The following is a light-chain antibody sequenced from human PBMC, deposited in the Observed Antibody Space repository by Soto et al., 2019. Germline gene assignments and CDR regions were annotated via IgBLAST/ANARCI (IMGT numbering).Light chain of an antibody. CDR2: EVS. CDR3: ISYSRDNNVI. V-gene: IGLV2-14*01. Sequence: QSVLTQPASVSASPGQSITISCTGTSSDIGGYIYVSWYQHHPGKAPRITIYEVSSRPSGVSNRFSGSKAGNTASLTISGLHAQDEAQEYCISYSRDNNVIFGGGTKLTVL. CDR1: SSDIGGYIY. J-gene: IGLJ2*01.